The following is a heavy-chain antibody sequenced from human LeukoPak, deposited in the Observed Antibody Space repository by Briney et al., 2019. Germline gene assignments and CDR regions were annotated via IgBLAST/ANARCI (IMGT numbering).Heavy chain of an antibody. CDR2: IYYSGST. CDR3: AREGGWLDY. J-gene: IGHJ4*02. Sequence: SETLSLTCTVSGGSISSYYWSWIRQPPGEGLEWIGYIYYSGSTNYNPSLKSRVTISVDTSKNQFSLKLSSVTAADTAVYYCAREGGWLDYWGQGTLVTVSS. V-gene: IGHV4-59*01. CDR1: GGSISSYY. D-gene: IGHD6-19*01.